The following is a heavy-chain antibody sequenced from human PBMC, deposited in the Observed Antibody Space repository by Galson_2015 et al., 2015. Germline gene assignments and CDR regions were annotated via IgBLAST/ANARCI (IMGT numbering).Heavy chain of an antibody. Sequence: SVKVSCKASGGTFSSYAISWVRQAPGQGLEWMGGIIPIFGTANYAQKFQGRVTITADESTSTDYMELSSLISEDTAVYYCARGPYGHFFYYYNYIDFSVTGTTVSVSS. D-gene: IGHD4-17*01. CDR3: ARGPYGHFFYYYNYIDF. CDR2: IIPIFGTA. CDR1: GGTFSSYA. V-gene: IGHV1-69*13. J-gene: IGHJ6*03.